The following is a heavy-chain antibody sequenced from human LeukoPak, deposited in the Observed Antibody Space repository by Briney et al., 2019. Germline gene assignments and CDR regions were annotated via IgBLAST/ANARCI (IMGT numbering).Heavy chain of an antibody. Sequence: PGGSLRLSCAASGFTFSSYAMSWVAQAPGKGLEWVSSIGGSGDNTFYADSVKDRFTISRDNSKNTLFLQMNSLRAEDTAVYYCAKGRGTTVTSAANYWGQGTLVTVSS. J-gene: IGHJ4*02. CDR1: GFTFSSYA. V-gene: IGHV3-23*01. CDR3: AKGRGTTVTSAANY. D-gene: IGHD4-17*01. CDR2: IGGSGDNT.